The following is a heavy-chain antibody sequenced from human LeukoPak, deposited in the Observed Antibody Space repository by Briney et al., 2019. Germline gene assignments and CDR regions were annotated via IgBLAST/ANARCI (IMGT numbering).Heavy chain of an antibody. Sequence: PSETLSLTCAVYGGSFSGYSWSRIRQSPGKGLEWIADIIHSGSTNYNSPLKSRVTISLDTSKNQFSLNLTSVTAADTAVYYCARGLTELGTAYYYYMDVWGKGTTVIVSS. CDR1: GGSFSGYS. D-gene: IGHD7-27*01. CDR3: ARGLTELGTAYYYYMDV. J-gene: IGHJ6*03. V-gene: IGHV4-34*01. CDR2: IIHSGST.